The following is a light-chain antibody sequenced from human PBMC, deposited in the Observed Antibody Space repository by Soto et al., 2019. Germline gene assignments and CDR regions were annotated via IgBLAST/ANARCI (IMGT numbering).Light chain of an antibody. CDR3: LQHNSYPIT. CDR1: QDIDNW. V-gene: IGKV1-17*03. J-gene: IGKJ5*01. CDR2: AAS. Sequence: DIQMTQSPSSVSASVVDRVTITFRASQDIDNWLAWYQHKPGKAPKRLIYAASSLQSGVPSRFSGSGSGTEFTLTISSLQPEDFATYYCLQHNSYPITFGQGTRLEIK.